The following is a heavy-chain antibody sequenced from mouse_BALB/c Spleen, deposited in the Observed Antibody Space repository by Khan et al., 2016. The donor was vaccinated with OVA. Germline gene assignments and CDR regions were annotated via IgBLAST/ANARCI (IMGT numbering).Heavy chain of an antibody. CDR1: GFAFNSYD. CDR2: ISSTGTYT. V-gene: IGHV5-9*02. CDR3: TRPSYYGTPWFTY. J-gene: IGHJ3*01. Sequence: EVELVESGGGLVKPGGSLKLSCEVSGFAFNSYDMSWVRQTPEKRLEWVATISSTGTYTYYPDSVKGRFTISRDTARNTLYLQMSCLMSEYTALYYCTRPSYYGTPWFTYWGQGTLVTVSA. D-gene: IGHD2-10*01.